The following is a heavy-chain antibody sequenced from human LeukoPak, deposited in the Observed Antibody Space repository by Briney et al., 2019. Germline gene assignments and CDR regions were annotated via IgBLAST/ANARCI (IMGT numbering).Heavy chain of an antibody. J-gene: IGHJ4*02. V-gene: IGHV1-2*02. CDR2: INPNSGGT. D-gene: IGHD3-3*01. CDR3: ARDSADYDFWSGPDY. Sequence: ASVKVSCKASGYTFTGYYMHWVRQAPGQGLELMGWINPNSGGTNYAQKFQGRVTMTRDTSISTAYMELSRLRSDDTAVYYCARDSADYDFWSGPDYWGQGTLVTVSS. CDR1: GYTFTGYY.